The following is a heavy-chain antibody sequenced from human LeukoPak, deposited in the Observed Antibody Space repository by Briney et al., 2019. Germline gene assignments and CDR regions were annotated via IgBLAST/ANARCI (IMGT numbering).Heavy chain of an antibody. V-gene: IGHV4-59*01. Sequence: SETLSLTCSVSDGSINSYYWNWIRRPPGKGLEWIGYIYYNGNTNYGPSLKSRVTMSVDTSKNLFSLKVSSVTAADTAVYYCARGRSNYYGMDVWGQGTTVTVSS. J-gene: IGHJ6*02. CDR1: DGSINSYY. CDR2: IYYNGNT. CDR3: ARGRSNYYGMDV. D-gene: IGHD1-26*01.